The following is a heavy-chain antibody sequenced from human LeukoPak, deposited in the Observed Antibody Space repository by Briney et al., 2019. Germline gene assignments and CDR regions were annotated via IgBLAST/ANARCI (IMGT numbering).Heavy chain of an antibody. CDR3: ARNYGPLEY. Sequence: GGSLRLSCAASGFTFSSSWMTWDRQAPGKGLEWVANIKQDGSEKYYVDSVKGRFTISRDNAKNSLYLQLNSLRAEDTAVYYCARNYGPLEYWGRGTLLTVSS. V-gene: IGHV3-7*01. CDR2: IKQDGSEK. D-gene: IGHD4-17*01. CDR1: GFTFSSSW. J-gene: IGHJ4*02.